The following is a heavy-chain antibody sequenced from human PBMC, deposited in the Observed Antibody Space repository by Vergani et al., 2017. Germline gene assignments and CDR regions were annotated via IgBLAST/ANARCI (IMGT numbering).Heavy chain of an antibody. D-gene: IGHD6-19*01. Sequence: QVQLVQSGAEVKKPGSSVKVSCKASGDTFSSYGISWVRQAPGQGLEWMGGIIPIFGPANYAQKFRGRVTITADESTSTAYMELSSLRSDDTAVYYCARDESGWYQGHYGMDVWGQGTTVTVSS. J-gene: IGHJ6*02. CDR1: GDTFSSYG. CDR3: ARDESGWYQGHYGMDV. V-gene: IGHV1-69*12. CDR2: IIPIFGPA.